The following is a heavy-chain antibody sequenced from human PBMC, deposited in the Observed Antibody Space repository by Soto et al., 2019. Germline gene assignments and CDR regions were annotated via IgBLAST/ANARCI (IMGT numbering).Heavy chain of an antibody. D-gene: IGHD6-13*01. V-gene: IGHV1-2*02. CDR3: ASIHGYGSSSYGPFDY. CDR1: GYTFTGYY. CDR2: INPNSGGT. J-gene: IGHJ4*02. Sequence: ASVKVSCKASGYTFTGYYMHWVRQAPGQGLEWMGWINPNSGGTNYAQKFQGRVTVTRDTSISTAYMELSRLRSDDTAVYYCASIHGYGSSSYGPFDYWGEGTILTVYS.